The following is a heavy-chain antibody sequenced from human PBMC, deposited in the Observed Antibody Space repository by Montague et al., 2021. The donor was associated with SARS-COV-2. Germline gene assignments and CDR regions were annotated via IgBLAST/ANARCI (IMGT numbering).Heavy chain of an antibody. CDR2: INHSGTT. Sequence: SETLSLTCAVYGGSFSGYYWNWIRQPPGKGLEWIGEINHSGTTNYNPSLKSRVTISVDTSKNQFSLKLSSVTAADTAVYYWARGVVVVVHRDYPARRGWFDPWGQGTLVSVSS. D-gene: IGHD2-15*01. V-gene: IGHV4-34*01. CDR1: GGSFSGYY. J-gene: IGHJ5*02. CDR3: ARGVVVVVHRDYPARRGWFDP.